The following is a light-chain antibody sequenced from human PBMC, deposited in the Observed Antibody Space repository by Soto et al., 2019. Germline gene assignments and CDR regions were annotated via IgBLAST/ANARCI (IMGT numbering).Light chain of an antibody. V-gene: IGKV4-1*01. CDR1: QTVLYSSNNKNY. J-gene: IGKJ1*01. CDR3: QQYYSSRT. CDR2: WAS. Sequence: DIVMTQSPDSLAVSLGERATINCKSSQTVLYSSNNKNYLAWYQQKPRQPPKLLIYWASTRESGVPDRFSGSGSGTDFTLTICGLQAEDVAVYYCQQYYSSRTFGHGTKVEIK.